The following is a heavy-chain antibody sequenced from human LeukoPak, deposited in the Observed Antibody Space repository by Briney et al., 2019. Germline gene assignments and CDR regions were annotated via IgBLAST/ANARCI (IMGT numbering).Heavy chain of an antibody. CDR3: ARGQPFVTAYFDFWTGRRPTFGMDV. V-gene: IGHV1-2*02. J-gene: IGHJ6*04. CDR1: GYSFTGHY. D-gene: IGHD3-3*01. Sequence: GASVRVSCKTSGYSFTGHYMHWVRQAPGQGLEWMGWINPNNGSAHCAQNFQGRATMTRDTSITTAYMDLIDLKSDDTAVYYCARGQPFVTAYFDFWTGRRPTFGMDVWGKGTTVTVSS. CDR2: INPNNGSA.